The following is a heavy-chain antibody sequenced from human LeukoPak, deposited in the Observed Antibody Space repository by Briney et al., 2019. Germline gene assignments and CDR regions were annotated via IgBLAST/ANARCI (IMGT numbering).Heavy chain of an antibody. Sequence: GGSLRLSCVVSGFTFNRCWMNWVRQAPGKGLEWVAHINPDGRDTYYVDSVKGRFTISRDNAQNSMYLQMNSLRAEDTAVYYCTSWGDTTAEYFQRWGQGTLVTVSS. CDR2: INPDGRDT. CDR3: TSWGDTTAEYFQR. J-gene: IGHJ1*01. CDR1: GFTFNRCW. V-gene: IGHV3-7*01. D-gene: IGHD2-21*02.